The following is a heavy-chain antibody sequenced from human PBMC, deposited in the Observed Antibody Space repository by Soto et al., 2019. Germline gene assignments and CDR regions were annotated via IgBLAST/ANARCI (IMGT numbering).Heavy chain of an antibody. V-gene: IGHV3-64D*06. CDR3: VKGNWAYSYNNWFDP. J-gene: IGHJ5*02. CDR2: LSGDGRST. Sequence: QTGGSLRLSCSASGFTLSSYAIHWVRQAPGKGLEYVSALSGDGRSTYYADSVKGRFTVFRDNSKNTLFLQMSSLRVEDTAVYYCVKGNWAYSYNNWFDPWGQGTLVTVSS. D-gene: IGHD5-18*01. CDR1: GFTLSSYA.